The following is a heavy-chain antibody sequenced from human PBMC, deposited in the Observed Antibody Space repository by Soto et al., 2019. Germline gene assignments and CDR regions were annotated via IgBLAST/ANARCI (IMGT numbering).Heavy chain of an antibody. CDR1: GGTFSSYA. CDR2: IIPIFGTA. Sequence: SVKVSCKASGGTFSSYAISWVLQAPGQGLEWMGGIIPIFGTANYAQKFQGRVTITADESTSTAYMELSSLRSEDTAVYYCARAVGYCSSTSCPRGYYYYGMDVWGQGTTVTVSS. CDR3: ARAVGYCSSTSCPRGYYYYGMDV. V-gene: IGHV1-69*13. J-gene: IGHJ6*02. D-gene: IGHD2-2*01.